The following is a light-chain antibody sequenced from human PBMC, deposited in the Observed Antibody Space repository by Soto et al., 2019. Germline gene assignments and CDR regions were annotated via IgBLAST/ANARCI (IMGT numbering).Light chain of an antibody. CDR1: QSVNGR. Sequence: IMLKQVPAPLSLCPVERATLSCRASQSVNGRLGWYQQKPGQAPSLLISDASKTATGIPARFSGSGSETNFTLTISSLEREEFAVYYCQQRISWPLTFGGGTKVDIK. CDR3: QQRISWPLT. V-gene: IGKV3-11*01. J-gene: IGKJ4*01. CDR2: DAS.